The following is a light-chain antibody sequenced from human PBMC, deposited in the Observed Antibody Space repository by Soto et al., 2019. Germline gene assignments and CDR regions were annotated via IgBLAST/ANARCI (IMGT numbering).Light chain of an antibody. J-gene: IGLJ2*01. Sequence: QSALTQPRSVSGSPGQSVTISCTGTSSDVGGYNYVSWYQQHPGKAPKLMIFDVTKRPSGVPDRFSGSKSGTTASLTLSGLQAEDEADYYCCSYAGSYTYVVFGGGTKVTVL. V-gene: IGLV2-11*01. CDR1: SSDVGGYNY. CDR3: CSYAGSYTYVV. CDR2: DVT.